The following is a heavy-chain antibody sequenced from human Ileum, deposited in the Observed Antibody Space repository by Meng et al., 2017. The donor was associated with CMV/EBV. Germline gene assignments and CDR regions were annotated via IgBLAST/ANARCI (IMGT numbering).Heavy chain of an antibody. CDR1: GYTFTNQN. Sequence: HVYLVQYGTEVKKPGASVKVSCKTSGYTFTNQNLAWVRQAPGQGLEWMGWISVHHGNTDYAQKYQDRVTMTRDTSTNTAYMELRSLTSDDTAMYYCARDNWGYDYWGQGTLVTVSS. V-gene: IGHV1-18*01. CDR3: ARDNWGYDY. CDR2: ISVHHGNT. D-gene: IGHD7-27*01. J-gene: IGHJ4*02.